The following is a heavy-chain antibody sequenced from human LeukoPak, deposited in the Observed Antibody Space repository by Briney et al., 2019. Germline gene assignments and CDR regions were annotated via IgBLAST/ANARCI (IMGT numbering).Heavy chain of an antibody. D-gene: IGHD3-22*01. CDR3: ARGGDYYESSGYYPEY. V-gene: IGHV1-2*02. CDR1: GYTFTGYY. J-gene: IGHJ4*02. CDR2: INPNSGGT. Sequence: ASVKVSCKASGYTFTGYYIHWVRQAPGQGLEWMGWINPNSGGTNYAQKFRGRVTMTRDTSISTAYMELRRLRSDDTAVFYCARGGDYYESSGYYPEYWGQGTLVTVSS.